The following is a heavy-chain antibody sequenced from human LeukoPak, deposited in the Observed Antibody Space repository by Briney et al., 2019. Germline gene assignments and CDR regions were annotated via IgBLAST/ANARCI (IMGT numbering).Heavy chain of an antibody. Sequence: GGSLRLSCAASRLTFSSYAMSWVRQAPAKGLEGVSAISGSGGSTYYADSVKGRFTISRDNSKNTLYLQMNSLRAEDTAVYYCAKGPAASDLYYYFYGMDVWGQGTTVTVSS. CDR3: AKGPAASDLYYYFYGMDV. CDR1: RLTFSSYA. V-gene: IGHV3-23*01. CDR2: ISGSGGST. D-gene: IGHD2-2*01. J-gene: IGHJ6*02.